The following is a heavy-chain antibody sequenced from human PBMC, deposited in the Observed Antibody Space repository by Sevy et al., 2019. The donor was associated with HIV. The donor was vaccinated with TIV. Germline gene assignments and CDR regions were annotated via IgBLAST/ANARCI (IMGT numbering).Heavy chain of an antibody. CDR3: ARDIKAMVRGVKDYYYGMDV. V-gene: IGHV3-30-3*01. CDR2: ISYDGSNK. CDR1: GFTFSSYA. J-gene: IGHJ6*02. D-gene: IGHD3-10*01. Sequence: GGSLRLSCAASGFTFSSYAMHWVRQAPGKGLEWVAVISYDGSNKYYADSVKGRFTIFRDNSKNTLYLQMNSLRAEDTAVYYCARDIKAMVRGVKDYYYGMDVWGQGTTVTVSS.